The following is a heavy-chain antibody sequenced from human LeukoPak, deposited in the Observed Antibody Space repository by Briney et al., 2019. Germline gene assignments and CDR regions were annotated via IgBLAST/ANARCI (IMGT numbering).Heavy chain of an antibody. D-gene: IGHD3-22*01. Sequence: PSETLSLTCTVSGGSISSSSYYWGWIRQPPGKGLEWIGSIYYSGSTYYNPSLKSRVTISVDTSKNQFSLKLSSVTAADTAVYYCARDARSYYDSRPGSYDYWGQGTLVTVSS. CDR2: IYYSGST. V-gene: IGHV4-39*02. CDR3: ARDARSYYDSRPGSYDY. CDR1: GGSISSSSYY. J-gene: IGHJ4*02.